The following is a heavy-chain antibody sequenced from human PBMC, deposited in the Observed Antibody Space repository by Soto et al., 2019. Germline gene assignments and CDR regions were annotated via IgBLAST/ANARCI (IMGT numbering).Heavy chain of an antibody. Sequence: SETLSLTCTASGDSIRGDYWSWIRQPPGKGLEWIGEINHSGSTNYNPSLKSRVTISVDTSKNQFSLKLSSVTAADTAVYYCARAAPRYCSGGSCYSVRDYWGQGTLVTVSS. CDR1: GDSIRGDY. J-gene: IGHJ4*02. CDR3: ARAAPRYCSGGSCYSVRDY. D-gene: IGHD2-15*01. V-gene: IGHV4-34*01. CDR2: INHSGST.